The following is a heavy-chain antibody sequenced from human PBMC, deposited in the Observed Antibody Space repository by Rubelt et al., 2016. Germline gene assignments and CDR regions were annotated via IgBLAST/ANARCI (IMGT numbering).Heavy chain of an antibody. V-gene: IGHV3-7*03. CDR2: IKQDESEE. D-gene: IGHD6-13*01. CDR1: GLTFSSYW. J-gene: IGHJ3*01. Sequence: EVQLVESGGGLVQPGGSLRLSCAASGLTFSSYWMSWVRQATGKGLGWVANIKQDESEEYYGDSVKGRFTSSRDNAKSSPYLPMNSLRAEDTAVYYCARDLGSDSSSFGAFDLWGQGTMVTVSS. CDR3: ARDLGSDSSSFGAFDL.